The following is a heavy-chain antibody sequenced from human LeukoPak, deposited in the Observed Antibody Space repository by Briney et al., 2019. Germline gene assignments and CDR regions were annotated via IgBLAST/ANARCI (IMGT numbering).Heavy chain of an antibody. J-gene: IGHJ4*02. D-gene: IGHD5-12*01. CDR1: GGSISSGGYY. Sequence: SETLSLTCTVSGGSISSGGYYWSWIRQHPGTGLEWIGCIYYSGSTYYNPSLKSRVTISVDTSKNQFSLKLSSVTAADTAVYYCARGSGYEGLDYWGQGTLVTVSS. CDR3: ARGSGYEGLDY. V-gene: IGHV4-31*03. CDR2: IYYSGST.